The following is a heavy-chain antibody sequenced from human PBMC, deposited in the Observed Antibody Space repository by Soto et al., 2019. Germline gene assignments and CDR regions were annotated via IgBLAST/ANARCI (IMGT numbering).Heavy chain of an antibody. V-gene: IGHV1-18*01. Sequence: QVQLVQSGAEVKKPGASVKVSCKASGYTFTSYGISWVRQAPGQGLEWMGWISAYNGNTNYAQKLQGRVTMTTDTSTSTAYMELRSLRSDDTAVYYCARDIQRYFAWLLGGGLFDWGQGTLVTVSS. CDR3: ARDIQRYFAWLLGGGLFD. CDR1: GYTFTSYG. J-gene: IGHJ4*02. CDR2: ISAYNGNT. D-gene: IGHD3-9*01.